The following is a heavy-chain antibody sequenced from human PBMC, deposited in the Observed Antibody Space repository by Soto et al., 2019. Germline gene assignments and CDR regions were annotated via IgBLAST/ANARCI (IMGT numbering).Heavy chain of an antibody. CDR3: AMVVVVAAKDAFDI. Sequence: SVKVSCKASGGTFSSYTISWVRQAPGQGLEWMGRIIPILGIANYAQKFQGRVTITADKSTSTAYMELSSLRSEDTAVYYCAMVVVVAAKDAFDIWGQGTMVTVSS. D-gene: IGHD2-15*01. J-gene: IGHJ3*02. CDR2: IIPILGIA. V-gene: IGHV1-69*02. CDR1: GGTFSSYT.